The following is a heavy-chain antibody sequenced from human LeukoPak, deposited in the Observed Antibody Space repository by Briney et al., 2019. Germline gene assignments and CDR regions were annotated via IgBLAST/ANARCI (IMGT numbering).Heavy chain of an antibody. CDR3: ARSFRGYSQGYYYYAMDV. CDR1: GGSINSTNYY. V-gene: IGHV4-39*07. D-gene: IGHD5-18*01. Sequence: PSETLSLTCTVSGGSINSTNYYWGWIRQPPGKGLGWIGLMYHSGSTNYNPSLKSRVIMSQDTSTNQFSLQVNSVTAADSAVYYCARSFRGYSQGYYYYAMDVWGQGTTVTVFS. CDR2: MYHSGST. J-gene: IGHJ6*02.